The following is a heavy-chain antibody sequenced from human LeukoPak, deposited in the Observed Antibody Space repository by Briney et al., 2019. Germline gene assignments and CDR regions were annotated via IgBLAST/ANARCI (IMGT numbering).Heavy chain of an antibody. D-gene: IGHD3-3*01. J-gene: IGHJ4*02. CDR3: ARDLMDWEWFVWDFDY. Sequence: ASVKVSCKASGYTFTGYYMHWVRQAPGQGLEWMGWINPNSGGTNYAQKFQGRVTMTRDTSISTAYMELSRLRSDDTAVYYCARDLMDWEWFVWDFDYWGQGTLVTVSS. V-gene: IGHV1-2*02. CDR2: INPNSGGT. CDR1: GYTFTGYY.